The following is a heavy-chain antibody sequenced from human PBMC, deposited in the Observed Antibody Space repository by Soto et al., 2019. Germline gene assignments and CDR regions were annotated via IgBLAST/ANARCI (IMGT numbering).Heavy chain of an antibody. V-gene: IGHV3-23*01. CDR1: GFTFSSYA. D-gene: IGHD3-3*01. Sequence: GGSLRLSCAASGFTFSSYAMSWVRQAPGKGLEWVSAISGSGRSTYYEDTVKGRLTISRDNSKNTLYMQMNSLRAEDTAVYYCATVYLFERGSPGIFDYWGQGTLVTVSS. CDR3: ATVYLFERGSPGIFDY. J-gene: IGHJ4*02. CDR2: ISGSGRST.